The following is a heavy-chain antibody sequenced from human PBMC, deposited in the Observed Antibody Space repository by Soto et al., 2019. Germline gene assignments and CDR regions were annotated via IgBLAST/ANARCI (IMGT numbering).Heavy chain of an antibody. J-gene: IGHJ4*02. CDR3: AREGMVRGVPDY. Sequence: QVQLVQSGAEVKKPGSSVKVSCKASGGTFSSYTISWVRQAPGQGLEWMGRIIPILGIAKYAQKFQGRVTITADKSTSTAYMELSSLRSEDTAVYYCAREGMVRGVPDYWGQGTLVTVSS. CDR1: GGTFSSYT. V-gene: IGHV1-69*08. CDR2: IIPILGIA. D-gene: IGHD3-10*01.